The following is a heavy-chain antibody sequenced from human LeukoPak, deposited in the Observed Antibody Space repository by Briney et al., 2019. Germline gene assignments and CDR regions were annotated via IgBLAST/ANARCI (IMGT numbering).Heavy chain of an antibody. CDR3: ASLYETSAYLGY. Sequence: GGSLRLSCAASGFTFSIYWMSWVRQAPGKGLEWISVLYSSGITYYTDSVKGRFSISRDDSKNTLFLQMDSLRVEDTAIYYCASLYETSAYLGYWGQGTLVTVSS. J-gene: IGHJ4*02. CDR2: LYSSGIT. V-gene: IGHV3-66*01. D-gene: IGHD3-22*01. CDR1: GFTFSIYW.